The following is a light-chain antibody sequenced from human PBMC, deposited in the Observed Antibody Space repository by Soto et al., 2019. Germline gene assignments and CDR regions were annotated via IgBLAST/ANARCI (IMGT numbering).Light chain of an antibody. V-gene: IGKV3-20*01. CDR1: QSVSSY. Sequence: EIVITQSPSTLSFSPPERSTLSCRASQSVSSYLAWYQQKPGQPPRLLIYDASSRATGIPARFSGSGSGTDFTLTIARLEPEDFAVYYCQQYGSSPHTFGQGTRLEIK. CDR3: QQYGSSPHT. J-gene: IGKJ5*01. CDR2: DAS.